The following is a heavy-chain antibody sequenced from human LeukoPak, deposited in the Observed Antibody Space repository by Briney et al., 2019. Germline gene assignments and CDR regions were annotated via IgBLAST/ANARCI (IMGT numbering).Heavy chain of an antibody. CDR2: ISSSSSYI. J-gene: IGHJ6*02. CDR1: GFTFSDFG. D-gene: IGHD3-9*01. CDR3: ARGSGRYFDWLLSPGYYGMDV. Sequence: GGSLRLSCACSGFTFSDFGMAWVRQVPGKGLEWVSSISSSSSYIYYADSVKGRFTISRDNAKNSLYLQMNGLRAEDTAVYYCARGSGRYFDWLLSPGYYGMDVWGQGTTVTVSS. V-gene: IGHV3-21*01.